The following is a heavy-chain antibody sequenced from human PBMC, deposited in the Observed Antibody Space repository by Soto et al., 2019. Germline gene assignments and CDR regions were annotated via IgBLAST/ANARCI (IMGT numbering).Heavy chain of an antibody. Sequence: SETLSLTCTVSGGSISSYYWSWIRQPPGKGLEWIGYIYYSGSTNYNPSLKSRVTISVDTSKNQFSLKLSSVTAADTAVYYCARDFPSSTGTDSWGQGTLVTVSS. CDR3: ARDFPSSTGTDS. J-gene: IGHJ5*01. CDR1: GGSISSYY. D-gene: IGHD1-1*01. CDR2: IYYSGST. V-gene: IGHV4-59*12.